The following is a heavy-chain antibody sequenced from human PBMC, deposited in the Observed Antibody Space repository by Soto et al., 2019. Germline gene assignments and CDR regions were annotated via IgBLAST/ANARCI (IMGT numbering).Heavy chain of an antibody. CDR3: ARDHRGVPAAPDY. V-gene: IGHV1-18*01. J-gene: IGHJ4*02. D-gene: IGHD2-2*01. CDR2: IISYNGST. Sequence: SVKSLCSTSGYTFTSYGISRLRQAPGEGREWWVWIISYNGSTNYARNLQGRVTMTRDTSTSTAYMELRSLRSDDTAVYYCARDHRGVPAAPDYWGQGTLVTVST. CDR1: GYTFTSYG.